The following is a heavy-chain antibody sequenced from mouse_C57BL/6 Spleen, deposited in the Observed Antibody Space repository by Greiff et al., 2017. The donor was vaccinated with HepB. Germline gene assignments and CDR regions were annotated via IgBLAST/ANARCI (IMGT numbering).Heavy chain of an antibody. Sequence: VHVKQSGPELVKPGASVKIPCKASGYTFTDYNMDWVKQSHGKSLEWIGDINPNNGGTIYNQKFKGKATLTVDKSSSTAYMELRSLTSEDTAVYYCARSGAYYSNYGAMDYWGQGTSVTVSS. D-gene: IGHD2-5*01. CDR2: INPNNGGT. J-gene: IGHJ4*01. CDR3: ARSGAYYSNYGAMDY. V-gene: IGHV1-18*01. CDR1: GYTFTDYN.